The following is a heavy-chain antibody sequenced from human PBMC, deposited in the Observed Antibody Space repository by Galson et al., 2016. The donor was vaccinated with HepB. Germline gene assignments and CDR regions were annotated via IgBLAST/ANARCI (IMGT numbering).Heavy chain of an antibody. CDR3: ARGTFTFIVY. Sequence: SLRLSCAASGFSFSAYPLHWVRQAPGKGLEWVAVISYDGSKKYNADSVKGRFTISRDNSKNTLYLQMNSLRAEDTAVYHWARGTFTFIVYWGQGTLVTVSS. CDR1: GFSFSAYP. D-gene: IGHD2/OR15-2a*01. CDR2: ISYDGSKK. V-gene: IGHV3-30-3*01. J-gene: IGHJ4*02.